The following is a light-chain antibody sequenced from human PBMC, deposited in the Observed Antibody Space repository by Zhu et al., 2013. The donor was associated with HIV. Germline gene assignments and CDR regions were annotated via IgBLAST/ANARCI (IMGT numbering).Light chain of an antibody. J-gene: IGLJ1*01. CDR1: SSDVGGYNY. V-gene: IGLV2-8*01. CDR3: SSYTSSSTLV. CDR2: EVS. Sequence: QSALTQPPSASGSPGQSVTISCTGTSSDVGGYNYVSWYQQHPGKAPKLMIYEVSKRPSGVPDRFSGSKSGNTASLTVSGLQAEDEADYYCSSYTSSSTLVFGTGTTVTVL.